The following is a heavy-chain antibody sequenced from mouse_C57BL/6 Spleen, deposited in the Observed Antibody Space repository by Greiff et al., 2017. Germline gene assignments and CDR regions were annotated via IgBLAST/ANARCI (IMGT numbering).Heavy chain of an antibody. V-gene: IGHV1-15*01. CDR2: IDPETGGT. CDR1: GYTFTDYE. Sequence: VKLVESGAELVRPGASVTLSCKASGYTFTDYEMHWVKQTPVHGLEWIGAIDPETGGTAYNQKFKGKAILTADKSSSTAYMELRSLTSEDSAVYYCTRAKAAPYWGQGTLVTVSA. D-gene: IGHD6-1*01. J-gene: IGHJ3*01. CDR3: TRAKAAPY.